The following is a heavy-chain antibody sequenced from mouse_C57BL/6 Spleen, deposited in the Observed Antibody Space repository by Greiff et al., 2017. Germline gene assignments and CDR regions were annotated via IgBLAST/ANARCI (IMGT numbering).Heavy chain of an antibody. CDR3: ARGHAMDY. V-gene: IGHV5-16*01. Sequence: EVKLMESEGGLVQPGSSMKLSCTASGFTFSDYYMAWVRQVPEKGLEWVANINYDGSSTYYLDSLKSRFIISGDNAKNILYLQMSSLKSEDTATYYCARGHAMDYWGQGTSVTVSS. J-gene: IGHJ4*01. CDR2: INYDGSST. CDR1: GFTFSDYY.